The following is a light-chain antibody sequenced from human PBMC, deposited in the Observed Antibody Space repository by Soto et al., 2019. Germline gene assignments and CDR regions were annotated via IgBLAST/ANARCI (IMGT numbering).Light chain of an antibody. CDR2: DVS. Sequence: QSALTQPASVSGSPGQSITISCTGTSSDVGGYNYVSWYQQHPGKAPKLMIYDVSNRPSGVSNRFSGSKSGNTASLTISGLQAEDEADYYCSPYTSRSTLYVFGTGTKLTVL. V-gene: IGLV2-14*01. J-gene: IGLJ1*01. CDR3: SPYTSRSTLYV. CDR1: SSDVGGYNY.